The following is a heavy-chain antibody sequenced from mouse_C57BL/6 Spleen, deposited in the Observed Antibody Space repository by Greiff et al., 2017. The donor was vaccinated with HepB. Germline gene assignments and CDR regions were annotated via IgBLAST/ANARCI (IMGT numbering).Heavy chain of an antibody. CDR3: TREAYGSSSFFAY. Sequence: QVQLQQSGAELVRPGASVTLSCKASGYTFTDYEMHWVKQTPVHGLEWIGAIDPETGGTAYNQKFKGKAILTADKSSSTAYMELRSLTSEDSAVYYCTREAYGSSSFFAYWGQGTLVTVAA. V-gene: IGHV1-15*01. CDR2: IDPETGGT. CDR1: GYTFTDYE. J-gene: IGHJ3*01. D-gene: IGHD1-1*01.